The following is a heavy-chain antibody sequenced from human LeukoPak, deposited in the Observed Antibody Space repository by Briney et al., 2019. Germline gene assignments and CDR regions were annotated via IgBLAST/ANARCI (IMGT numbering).Heavy chain of an antibody. D-gene: IGHD3-16*02. J-gene: IGHJ1*01. CDR1: GYTFTNYG. Sequence: VASVKVSCKASGYTFTNYGISWVRQAPGQGLEWMGWSSPYNGKTNYAQKLQGRVTMTTDTSTSTAYMELRSLRSDDTAMYYSARGLLTFGGVIGGPQALEYFQHWGQGTLVTVSS. CDR2: SSPYNGKT. CDR3: ARGLLTFGGVIGGPQALEYFQH. V-gene: IGHV1-18*01.